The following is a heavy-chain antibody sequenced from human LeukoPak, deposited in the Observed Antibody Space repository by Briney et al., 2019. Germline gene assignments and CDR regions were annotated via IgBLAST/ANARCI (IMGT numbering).Heavy chain of an antibody. CDR3: ARPLTGVYCGGDCYSGAFDI. CDR1: GYTFTCYY. V-gene: IGHV1-2*02. D-gene: IGHD2-21*02. J-gene: IGHJ3*02. Sequence: GASVKVSCKASGYTFTCYYMHWVRQAPGQGVEWMGWINPNSGGTNYAQKFQGRVTMTRDTSISTAYMELSRLRSDDTAVYYCARPLTGVYCGGDCYSGAFDIWGQGTMVTVSS. CDR2: INPNSGGT.